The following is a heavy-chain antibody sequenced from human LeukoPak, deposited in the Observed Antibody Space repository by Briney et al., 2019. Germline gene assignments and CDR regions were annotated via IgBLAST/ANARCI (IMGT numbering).Heavy chain of an antibody. V-gene: IGHV3-30-3*01. D-gene: IGHD3-22*01. Sequence: GRSLRLSCAASGFTFSSYAMHWVRQAPGKGLEWVAVISYDGSNKYYADSVKGRFTISRDNSKNTLYLQMNSLRAEDTAVYYCARGGLSGYHDYWGQGTLVTVSS. CDR3: ARGGLSGYHDY. J-gene: IGHJ4*02. CDR2: ISYDGSNK. CDR1: GFTFSSYA.